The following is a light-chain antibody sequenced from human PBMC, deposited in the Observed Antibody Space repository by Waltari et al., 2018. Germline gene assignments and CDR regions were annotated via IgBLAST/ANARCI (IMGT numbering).Light chain of an antibody. CDR2: DVD. CDR1: STDIGGYKY. CDR3: CSYAGRYTSV. J-gene: IGLJ2*01. Sequence: QSALTQPRSVSGSPGQSVTLSCTGTSTDIGGYKYVSWYQQHAGKAPKRIIYDVDKVPSGVPDRFSGSKAGNTASLTISGLLTDDEADYYCCSYAGRYTSVFGGGTRVTVL. V-gene: IGLV2-11*01.